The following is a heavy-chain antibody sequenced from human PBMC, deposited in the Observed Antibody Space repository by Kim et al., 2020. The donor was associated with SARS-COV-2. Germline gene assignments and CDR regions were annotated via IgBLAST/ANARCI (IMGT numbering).Heavy chain of an antibody. CDR1: GFTFSNAW. V-gene: IGHV3-15*01. D-gene: IGHD3-16*02. CDR2: IKSKTDGGTT. CDR3: TTDAEYYDYVWGSYRPYFDC. Sequence: GGSLRLSCAASGFTFSNAWMSWVRQAPGKGLEWVGRIKSKTDGGTTDYAAPVKGRFTISRDDSKNTLYLQMNSLKTEDTAVYYCTTDAEYYDYVWGSYRPYFDCWGQGTLVTVSS. J-gene: IGHJ4*02.